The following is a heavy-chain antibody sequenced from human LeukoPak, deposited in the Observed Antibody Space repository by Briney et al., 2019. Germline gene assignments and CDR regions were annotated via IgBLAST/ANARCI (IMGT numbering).Heavy chain of an antibody. CDR2: INPSGFST. J-gene: IGHJ4*02. CDR1: GYTFTTYY. Sequence: ASVKVSCKASGYTFTTYYIHWVRQAPRHGLEWIGIINPSGFSTSYAQKFQGRVTMTRDTSTSTVYMELSSLRSEDTAVYYCASYGSGTYYFDYWGQGTLVTVSS. CDR3: ASYGSGTYYFDY. D-gene: IGHD3-10*01. V-gene: IGHV1-46*01.